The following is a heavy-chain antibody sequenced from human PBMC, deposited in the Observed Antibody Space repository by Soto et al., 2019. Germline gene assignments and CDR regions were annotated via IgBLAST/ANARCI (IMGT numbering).Heavy chain of an antibody. V-gene: IGHV3-23*01. CDR1: GFIFKNFG. D-gene: IGHD1-26*01. Sequence: GGSLRLSCAASGFIFKNFGMSWVRQAPGKGLEWISSISGSGFKKYYADSVKGRFTISRDNSKSTVYLELNNLSAEDTAVYHCAKNQGVELVPLATVDWFDPWGQGSVVTASS. CDR2: ISGSGFKK. CDR3: AKNQGVELVPLATVDWFDP. J-gene: IGHJ5*02.